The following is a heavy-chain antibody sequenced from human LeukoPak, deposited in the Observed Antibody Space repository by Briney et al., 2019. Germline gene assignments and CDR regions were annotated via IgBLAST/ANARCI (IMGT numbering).Heavy chain of an antibody. J-gene: IGHJ4*02. V-gene: IGHV3-30*18. Sequence: GRSLRLSCAASGFTFSSYGMHWVRQAPGKGLEWVAVISYGGSNKYYADSVKGRFTISRDNSKNTLYLQMNSLRAEDTAVYYCAKDDCSGGSCYESPFDYWGQGTLVTVSS. CDR3: AKDDCSGGSCYESPFDY. CDR1: GFTFSSYG. D-gene: IGHD2-15*01. CDR2: ISYGGSNK.